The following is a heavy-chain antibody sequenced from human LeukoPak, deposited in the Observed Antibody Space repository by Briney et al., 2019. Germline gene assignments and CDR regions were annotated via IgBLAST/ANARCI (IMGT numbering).Heavy chain of an antibody. J-gene: IGHJ6*03. Sequence: ASVKVSCKASGYTFTSYGISWVRQAPGQGLEWMGWISAYNSNTNYAQKLQGRVTMTTDTSTSTAYMELRSLRSDDTAVYYCARDPDSSWYYYYYMDVWGKGTTVTVSS. D-gene: IGHD6-13*01. CDR1: GYTFTSYG. CDR3: ARDPDSSWYYYYYMDV. V-gene: IGHV1-18*01. CDR2: ISAYNSNT.